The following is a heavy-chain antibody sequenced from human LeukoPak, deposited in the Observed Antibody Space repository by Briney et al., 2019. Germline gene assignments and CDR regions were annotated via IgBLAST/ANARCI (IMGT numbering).Heavy chain of an antibody. Sequence: SETLSLTCTVSGGSISSYYWSWIRQPPGKRLEWIGYIYYSGSTNYNPSLKSRVTISVDTSKNQFSLKLSSVTAADTAVYYCARDIDYYDSSGYYLGAFDIWGQGTMVTASS. J-gene: IGHJ3*02. CDR3: ARDIDYYDSSGYYLGAFDI. D-gene: IGHD3-22*01. CDR1: GGSISSYY. V-gene: IGHV4-59*01. CDR2: IYYSGST.